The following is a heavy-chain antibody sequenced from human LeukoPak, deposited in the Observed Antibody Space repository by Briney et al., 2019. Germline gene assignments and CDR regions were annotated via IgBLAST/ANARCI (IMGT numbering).Heavy chain of an antibody. CDR2: ISWNSGSI. CDR3: AQDIYGSGTSDAVDI. V-gene: IGHV3-9*03. D-gene: IGHD3-10*01. CDR1: GFTFVDYA. J-gene: IGHJ3*02. Sequence: PGGSLRLSCAASGFTFVDYAMHWVRQAPGKGLEWVSGISWNSGSIGYADSVKGRFTISRDNAKNSLYLQMNSLRAEDMALYYCAQDIYGSGTSDAVDISGQGTMVTVSS.